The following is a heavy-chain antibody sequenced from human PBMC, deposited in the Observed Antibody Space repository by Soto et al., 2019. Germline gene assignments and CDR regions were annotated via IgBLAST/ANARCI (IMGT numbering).Heavy chain of an antibody. J-gene: IGHJ3*02. V-gene: IGHV4-4*02. CDR2: IYHSGST. CDR1: SGSISSSNW. CDR3: ASPGGYCSGGNCYRAFDI. D-gene: IGHD2-15*01. Sequence: PSETLSLTCAVSSGSISSSNWWSWVRQPPGKGLEWIGEIYHSGSTNYNPSLKSRVTISVDKSKKQFSLKLSSVTAADTAVYYCASPGGYCSGGNCYRAFDIWGQGTMVTVSS.